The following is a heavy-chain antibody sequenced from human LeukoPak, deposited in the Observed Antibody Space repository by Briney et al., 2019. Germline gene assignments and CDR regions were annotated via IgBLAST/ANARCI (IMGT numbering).Heavy chain of an antibody. CDR2: ISSSGSTI. V-gene: IGHV3-48*03. CDR1: GLTFSSYE. CDR3: ASPASGSYSSFDY. D-gene: IGHD1-26*01. J-gene: IGHJ4*02. Sequence: GGSLRLSCAASGLTFSSYEMNWVRQAPGKGLEWVSYISSSGSTIYYADSVKGRFTISRDNAKNSLYLQMSSLRAEDTAVYYCASPASGSYSSFDYWGQGTLVTVSS.